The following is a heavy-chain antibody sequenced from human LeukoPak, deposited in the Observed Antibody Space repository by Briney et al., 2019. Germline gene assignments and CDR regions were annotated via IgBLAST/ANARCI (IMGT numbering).Heavy chain of an antibody. CDR2: IRQDGSDK. Sequence: GGSLRLSCGASGFTFRAYWMTWVRQAPGRGLEWVANIRQDGSDKYFVDSVKGRFTISRDNAKNSLYLQMNSLRAEDTAVYYCARDRDFWSGYSSPSDYWGQGTLVTVSS. V-gene: IGHV3-7*01. J-gene: IGHJ4*02. D-gene: IGHD3-3*01. CDR3: ARDRDFWSGYSSPSDY. CDR1: GFTFRAYW.